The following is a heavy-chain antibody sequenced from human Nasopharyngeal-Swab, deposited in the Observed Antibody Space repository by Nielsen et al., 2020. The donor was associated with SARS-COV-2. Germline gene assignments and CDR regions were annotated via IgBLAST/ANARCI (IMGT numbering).Heavy chain of an antibody. V-gene: IGHV3-49*04. Sequence: GGSLRLSCTASGFTFGDYAMSWVRQAPGKGLEWVGFIRSKAYGGTTEYAASVKGRFTISRDDSKSIAYLQMNSLKTEDTAVYYCTFDSSGYYPHDAFDIWGQGTMVTASS. CDR1: GFTFGDYA. D-gene: IGHD3-22*01. CDR3: TFDSSGYYPHDAFDI. J-gene: IGHJ3*02. CDR2: IRSKAYGGTT.